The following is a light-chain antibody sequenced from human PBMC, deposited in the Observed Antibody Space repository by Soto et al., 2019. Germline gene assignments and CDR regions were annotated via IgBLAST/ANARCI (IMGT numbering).Light chain of an antibody. Sequence: DIQLTQSPSFLSASVGDRVTITCRASPGISRYFAWYQHQPGKAPKLLLYAASTLQSGVPSRFSGSGSGTEFTLTISSLQPEDFATYYCQQLNSYPPFFGPGTKVDIK. CDR3: QQLNSYPPF. V-gene: IGKV1-9*01. J-gene: IGKJ3*01. CDR1: PGISRY. CDR2: AAS.